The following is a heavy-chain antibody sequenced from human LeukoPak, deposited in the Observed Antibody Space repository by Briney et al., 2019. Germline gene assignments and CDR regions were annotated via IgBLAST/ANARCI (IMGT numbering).Heavy chain of an antibody. Sequence: ASVKVSCKDSGYTFTSYDINWVRQAPGQGLEWMGRINPNSGGTNYAQKFQGRVTMTRDTSISTVYMELSRLRSDDTAVYYCARVGYYESSGYYEYWGQGTLVTVSS. V-gene: IGHV1-2*06. J-gene: IGHJ4*02. D-gene: IGHD3-22*01. CDR2: INPNSGGT. CDR3: ARVGYYESSGYYEY. CDR1: GYTFTSYD.